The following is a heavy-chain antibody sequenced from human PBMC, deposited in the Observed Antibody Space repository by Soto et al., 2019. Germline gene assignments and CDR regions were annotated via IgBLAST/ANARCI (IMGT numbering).Heavy chain of an antibody. Sequence: SETLSLTCTVSGGSISSYYWSWIRQPPGKGLDWIGYIYYSGSTNYNPSLKSRVTISVDTSKNQFSLKLSSVTAADTAVYYCARSYGDYDVLDYWGQGTLVTVSS. J-gene: IGHJ4*02. CDR3: ARSYGDYDVLDY. CDR1: GGSISSYY. CDR2: IYYSGST. D-gene: IGHD4-17*01. V-gene: IGHV4-59*01.